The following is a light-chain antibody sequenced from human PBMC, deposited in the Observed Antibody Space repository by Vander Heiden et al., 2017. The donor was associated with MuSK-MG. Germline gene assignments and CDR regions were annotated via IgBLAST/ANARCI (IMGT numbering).Light chain of an antibody. V-gene: IGKV3-15*01. J-gene: IGKJ3*01. Sequence: EVVMTQSPATLSVSPGERATPSCRASQRVSSNLAWYQQKPGQAPRLLIYEASTRATGIPARFSGSGYGTEFTLTISSRQSEDFAVYYCQQDNNWPPFTFGHGTKVDIK. CDR3: QQDNNWPPFT. CDR2: EAS. CDR1: QRVSSN.